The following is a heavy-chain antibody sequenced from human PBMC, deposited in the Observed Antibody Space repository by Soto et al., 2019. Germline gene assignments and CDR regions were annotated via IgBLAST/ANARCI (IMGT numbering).Heavy chain of an antibody. CDR2: INHSGST. CDR3: ARGTLITIFGVAHNWLSAQTFDY. D-gene: IGHD3-3*01. Sequence: SETQSLTYAVYGGSFSGYYWSWIRQPPGKGLEWIGEINHSGSTNYNPSLKSRVTISVDTSKNQFSLKLSSVTAADTAAYYCARGTLITIFGVAHNWLSAQTFDYWGQGTQVTVSS. CDR1: GGSFSGYY. J-gene: IGHJ4*02. V-gene: IGHV4-34*01.